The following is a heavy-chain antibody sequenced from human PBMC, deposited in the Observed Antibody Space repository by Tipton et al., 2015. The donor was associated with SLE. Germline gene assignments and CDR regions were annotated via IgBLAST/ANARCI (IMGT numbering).Heavy chain of an antibody. CDR3: ARSTTTMNLPRFDF. V-gene: IGHV4-59*07. Sequence: TLSLTCTVSGGSFSRYFWSWIRQPPGKGLEWLGYISYGNTKYNPSLRSRLTISVDTSKNQFSLRLSSVTAADTAVYFCARSTTTMNLPRFDFWGLGTLVTVSS. CDR1: GGSFSRYF. D-gene: IGHD4-17*01. J-gene: IGHJ4*02. CDR2: ISYGNT.